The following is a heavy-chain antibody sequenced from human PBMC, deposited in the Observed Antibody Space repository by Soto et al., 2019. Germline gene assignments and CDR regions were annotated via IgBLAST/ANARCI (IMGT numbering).Heavy chain of an antibody. CDR3: ARGFPYPAVLDY. D-gene: IGHD6-13*01. CDR1: GGSISSYY. V-gene: IGHV4-59*01. CDR2: IYYSGST. J-gene: IGHJ4*02. Sequence: TLSLTCTVSGGSISSYYWSWIRQPPGKGLEWIGYIYYSGSTNYNPSLKSRVTISVDTSKNQFSLKLSSVTAADTAVYYCARGFPYPAVLDYWGQGTLVTVSS.